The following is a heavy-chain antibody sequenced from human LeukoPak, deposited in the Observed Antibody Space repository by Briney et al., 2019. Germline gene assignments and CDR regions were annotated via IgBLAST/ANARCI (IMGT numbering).Heavy chain of an antibody. CDR1: GFIFSDYY. V-gene: IGHV3-11*04. CDR2: ISPSGSTI. D-gene: IGHD1-26*01. Sequence: GGSLRLSCAASGFIFSDYYMTWIRQAPGEGLEWVSYISPSGSTIFYADSVKGRFTISRDNSKKSLYLEVNSLRAEDTAVYFCARCTGSYSYYFDYWGQGSLVTVSS. CDR3: ARCTGSYSYYFDY. J-gene: IGHJ4*02.